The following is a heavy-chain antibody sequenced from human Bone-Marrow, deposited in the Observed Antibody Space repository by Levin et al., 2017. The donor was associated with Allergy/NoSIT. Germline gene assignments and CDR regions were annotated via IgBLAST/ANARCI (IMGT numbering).Heavy chain of an antibody. CDR3: VRILQVQRREHHVFDL. J-gene: IGHJ3*01. Sequence: NSSETLSLTCTVSGGSISSSDYYWGWVRQAPGKGLEWIGSLYYSGNTNYDPSLKSRVTISADTSKSQFSLRLRSVTAADTAVFYCVRILQVQRREHHVFDLWGPGTMVTVSS. CDR2: LYYSGNT. V-gene: IGHV4-39*01. D-gene: IGHD1-1*01. CDR1: GGSISSSDYY.